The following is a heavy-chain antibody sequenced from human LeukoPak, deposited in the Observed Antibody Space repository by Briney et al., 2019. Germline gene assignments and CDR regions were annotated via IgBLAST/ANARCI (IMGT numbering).Heavy chain of an antibody. J-gene: IGHJ5*02. CDR1: GGSISSYY. Sequence: SETLSLTCTVSGGSISSYYWSWIRQPPGKGLEWIGSFYYSGSTYYNPSLKSRVTISVDTSKNQFSLRLSSVTAADTAVYYCARDGSWVYNWFDPWGQGTLVTVSS. CDR2: FYYSGST. V-gene: IGHV4-59*05. D-gene: IGHD2-15*01. CDR3: ARDGSWVYNWFDP.